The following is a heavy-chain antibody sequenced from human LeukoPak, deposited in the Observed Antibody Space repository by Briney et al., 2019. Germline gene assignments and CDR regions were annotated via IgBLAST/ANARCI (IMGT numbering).Heavy chain of an antibody. D-gene: IGHD1-26*01. J-gene: IGHJ5*02. Sequence: ASVKVSCKVSVYTLTELSMHWVRQAPGKGLEWVGGFYPEDGETIYAQKIQGRVTMTEDTSTDTAYMELSSLRSEDTAVYYCARDNSVGETAWWFDPWGQGTLVTVSS. V-gene: IGHV1-24*01. CDR3: ARDNSVGETAWWFDP. CDR1: VYTLTELS. CDR2: FYPEDGET.